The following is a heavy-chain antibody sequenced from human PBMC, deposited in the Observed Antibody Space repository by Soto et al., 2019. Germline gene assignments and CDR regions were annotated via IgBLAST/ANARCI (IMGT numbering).Heavy chain of an antibody. Sequence: EVQLLESGGGLVQPGGSLRLSCAASGFTFSSYSMSWVRQAPGKRLEWVSGFRSGGDDDTTYYADSVRGRFTISRDNSKNTLFLQMNSLRAEDTAIYYCAKKVNSGSGSQFFDYWGQGTLVTVSS. D-gene: IGHD3-10*01. V-gene: IGHV3-23*01. CDR2: FRSGGDDDTT. J-gene: IGHJ4*02. CDR1: GFTFSSYS. CDR3: AKKVNSGSGSQFFDY.